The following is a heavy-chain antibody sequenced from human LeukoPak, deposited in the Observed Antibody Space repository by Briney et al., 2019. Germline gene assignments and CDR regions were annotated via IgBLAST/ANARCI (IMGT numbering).Heavy chain of an antibody. D-gene: IGHD3-10*01. CDR3: AGVWFGELLSGFDY. CDR1: GFTFSSYA. J-gene: IGHJ4*02. CDR2: ISGSGGST. V-gene: IGHV3-23*01. Sequence: PGGSLRLSCAASGFTFSSYAMSWVRQAPGKGLEWVSAISGSGGSTYYADSVKGRFTISRDNSKNTLYLQMNSLRAEDTAVYYCAGVWFGELLSGFDYWGQGTLVTVSS.